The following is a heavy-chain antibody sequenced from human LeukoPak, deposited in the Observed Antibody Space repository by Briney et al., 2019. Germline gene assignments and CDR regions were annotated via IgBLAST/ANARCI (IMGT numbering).Heavy chain of an antibody. J-gene: IGHJ6*02. Sequence: PSETLSLTCTVSGGSISSYYWSWIRQPAGKGLEWIGRIYTSGSTNYNPSLKSRVTISVDTSKNQFSLKLSSVTAADTAVYYCARDSETYSSSWYYGMDVWGQGTTVTVSS. CDR3: ARDSETYSSSWYYGMDV. CDR2: IYTSGST. V-gene: IGHV4-4*07. CDR1: GGSISSYY. D-gene: IGHD6-13*01.